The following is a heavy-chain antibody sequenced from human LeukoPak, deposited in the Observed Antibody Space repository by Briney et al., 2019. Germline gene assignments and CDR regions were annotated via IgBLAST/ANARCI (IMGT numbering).Heavy chain of an antibody. D-gene: IGHD1-26*01. CDR1: GFTFSSYG. J-gene: IGHJ4*02. Sequence: TGGSLRLSCAASGFTFSSYGMHGVRQAPGKGLGWVAVISYDGSNKYYADSVKGRFTISRDNSKNTLYLQMNSLRAEDTAVYYCAKERDELNFDYWGQGTLVTVSS. CDR3: AKERDELNFDY. V-gene: IGHV3-30*18. CDR2: ISYDGSNK.